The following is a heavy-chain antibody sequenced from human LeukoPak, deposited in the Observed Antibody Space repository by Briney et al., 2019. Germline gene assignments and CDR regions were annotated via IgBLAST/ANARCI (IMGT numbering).Heavy chain of an antibody. CDR2: IRWNGDIT. D-gene: IGHD3-9*01. V-gene: IGHV3-23*01. Sequence: GGSLRLSCAASGFTFSNFAMTWVRQAPGKGLGWVSGIRWNGDITYYADSVRGRFTISRKNSKNILYLQMNSLRAEDTALYFCAKLAVYDILTGYYKNWFDPWGQGTLVSVS. CDR3: AKLAVYDILTGYYKNWFDP. CDR1: GFTFSNFA. J-gene: IGHJ5*02.